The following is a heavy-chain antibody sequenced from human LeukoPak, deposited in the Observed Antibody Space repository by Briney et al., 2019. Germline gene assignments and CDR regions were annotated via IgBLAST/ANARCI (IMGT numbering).Heavy chain of an antibody. D-gene: IGHD4-11*01. CDR1: GGSISGYY. J-gene: IGHJ5*01. CDR3: ARSVPSLDYLFDS. V-gene: IGHV4-59*08. Sequence: SETLSLTCTVSGGSISGYYWTWIRQLPGKGLEWIGYIYNSGITNYNPSLKSRVTVSVDTSKNQFSLRLTSVTAADTAVYYCARSVPSLDYLFDSWGHGTLVTVPS. CDR2: IYNSGIT.